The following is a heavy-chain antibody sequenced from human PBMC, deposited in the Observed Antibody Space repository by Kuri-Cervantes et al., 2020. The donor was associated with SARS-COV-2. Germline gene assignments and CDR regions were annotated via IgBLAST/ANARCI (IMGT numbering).Heavy chain of an antibody. CDR3: ARDRGYGGLRYYFDY. J-gene: IGHJ4*02. Sequence: GGSLRLSCAASGFTFSSYGMHWVRQAPGKGLEWVAVIWYDGSNKYYAGSVKGRFTISRDNSKNTLYLQMNSLRAEDTAVYYCARDRGYGGLRYYFDYWGQGTLVTVSS. D-gene: IGHD5-12*01. V-gene: IGHV3-33*08. CDR2: IWYDGSNK. CDR1: GFTFSSYG.